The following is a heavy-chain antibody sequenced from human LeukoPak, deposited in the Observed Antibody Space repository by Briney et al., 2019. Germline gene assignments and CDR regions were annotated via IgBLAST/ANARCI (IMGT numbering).Heavy chain of an antibody. V-gene: IGHV3-30*02. CDR1: GFSFSDYD. CDR3: AKDRKQQLARLFDY. CDR2: IRYDGSNT. D-gene: IGHD6-13*01. J-gene: IGHJ4*02. Sequence: GGSLRLSCAASGFSFSDYDIHWVRLAPGKGLEWVTFIRYDGSNTYAESVKGRFTISRDNSKNTLYLQMNSLRAEDTAVYYCAKDRKQQLARLFDYWGQGTLVTVSS.